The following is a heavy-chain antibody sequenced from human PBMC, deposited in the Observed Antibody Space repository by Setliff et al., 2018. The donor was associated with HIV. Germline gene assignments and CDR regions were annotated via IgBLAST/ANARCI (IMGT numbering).Heavy chain of an antibody. Sequence: ASVKVSCKASGYTFTSYGINWVRQAPGQGLEWMGWISAYNGNTNYAQKLQGRVTMTTDTSTSTAYMELRSLRSDDTAVYYCARRKYCSGGSCYSADGAFDIWGQGTMVTVSS. CDR1: GYTFTSYG. D-gene: IGHD2-15*01. CDR3: ARRKYCSGGSCYSADGAFDI. CDR2: ISAYNGNT. J-gene: IGHJ3*02. V-gene: IGHV1-18*01.